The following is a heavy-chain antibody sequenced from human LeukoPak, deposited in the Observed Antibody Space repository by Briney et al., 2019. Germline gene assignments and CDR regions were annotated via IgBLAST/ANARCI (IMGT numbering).Heavy chain of an antibody. Sequence: ASVKVSCKASVYTFTSYDMHWVRQAPGQGLEWVGIINPSGDSTSYAQKFQGRVTMTRDTSTSTVYMELSSLRSEDTAVYYCASVLYCGADCYSGRYFFDYWGQGTLVTVSS. J-gene: IGHJ4*02. CDR1: VYTFTSYD. CDR3: ASVLYCGADCYSGRYFFDY. CDR2: INPSGDST. D-gene: IGHD2-21*02. V-gene: IGHV1-46*01.